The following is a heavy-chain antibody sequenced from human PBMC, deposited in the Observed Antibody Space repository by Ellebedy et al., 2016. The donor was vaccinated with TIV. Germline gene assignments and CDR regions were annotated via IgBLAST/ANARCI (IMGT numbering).Heavy chain of an antibody. Sequence: PGGSLRLSCAASGFTFSSYGMHWVRQAPGKGLEWVAVIWYDGSNKYYADSVKGRFTIPRDNSKNTLYLQMNSLRAEDTAVYYCARDEGAVAGSFDYWGQGTLVTVSS. J-gene: IGHJ4*02. V-gene: IGHV3-33*01. CDR3: ARDEGAVAGSFDY. CDR2: IWYDGSNK. D-gene: IGHD6-19*01. CDR1: GFTFSSYG.